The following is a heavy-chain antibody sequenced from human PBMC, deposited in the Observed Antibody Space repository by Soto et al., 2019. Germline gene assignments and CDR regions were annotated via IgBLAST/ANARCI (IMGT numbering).Heavy chain of an antibody. CDR2: IIPIFGTA. CDR1: GGTFNSYA. Sequence: QVQLVQSGAEVKKPGSSVKVSCKASGGTFNSYAISWVRQAPGQGLEWMGGIIPIFGTADYAQKFQGRVKITAVESTSTAYMELSSLRSEDTAVYYCASHYDSGGYYYRGLDYWGQGTLVTVSS. J-gene: IGHJ4*02. D-gene: IGHD3-22*01. V-gene: IGHV1-69*12. CDR3: ASHYDSGGYYYRGLDY.